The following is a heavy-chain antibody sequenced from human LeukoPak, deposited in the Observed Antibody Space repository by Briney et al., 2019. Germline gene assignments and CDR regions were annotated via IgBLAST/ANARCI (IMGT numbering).Heavy chain of an antibody. CDR1: GFTVSSNY. CDR3: ARNYYYGSGSYYGY. Sequence: GGSLRLSCAASGFTVSSNYMSWVRQAPGKGLEWVSGISWNSGSIGYADSVKGRFTISRDNAKNSLYLQMNSLRAEDTAVYYCARNYYYGSGSYYGYWGQGTLVTVSS. D-gene: IGHD3-10*01. J-gene: IGHJ4*02. CDR2: ISWNSGSI. V-gene: IGHV3-9*01.